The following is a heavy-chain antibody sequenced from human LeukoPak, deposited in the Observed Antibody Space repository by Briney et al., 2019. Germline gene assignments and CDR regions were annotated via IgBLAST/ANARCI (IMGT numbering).Heavy chain of an antibody. CDR2: IKQDGSEK. Sequence: GGSLRLSCAASGFTFSSYWTSWVRQAPGKGLEWVANIKQDGSEKYYVDSVKGRFTISRDNAKNSLYLQMNSLRAEDTAVYYCARDRSGYSSGWPPGYYYYMDVWGKGTTVTISS. J-gene: IGHJ6*03. V-gene: IGHV3-7*01. CDR1: GFTFSSYW. D-gene: IGHD6-19*01. CDR3: ARDRSGYSSGWPPGYYYYMDV.